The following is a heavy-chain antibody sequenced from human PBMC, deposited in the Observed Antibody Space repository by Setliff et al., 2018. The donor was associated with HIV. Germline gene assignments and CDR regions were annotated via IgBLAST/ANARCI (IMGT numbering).Heavy chain of an antibody. CDR2: INHSGST. J-gene: IGHJ6*03. V-gene: IGHV4-39*07. CDR3: ARGRSGSYRRYYYYMDV. D-gene: IGHD1-26*01. Sequence: SETLSLTCTVSGGSISSGSYYWSWIRQPPGKGLEWIGEINHSGSTNYNPSLKSRVTISVDTSKNQFSLKLSSVTAADTAVYYCARGRSGSYRRYYYYMDVWGKGTTVTVSS. CDR1: GGSISSGSYY.